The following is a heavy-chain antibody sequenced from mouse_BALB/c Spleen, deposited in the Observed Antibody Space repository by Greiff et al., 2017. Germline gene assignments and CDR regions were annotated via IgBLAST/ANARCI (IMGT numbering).Heavy chain of an antibody. CDR2: IAPGSGST. CDR1: GYTFTSYW. J-gene: IGHJ3*01. D-gene: IGHD2-3*01. CDR3: AYDGGFAY. Sequence: DLVKPGASVKLSCKASGYTFTSYWINWIKQRPGQGLEWIGRIAPGSGSTYYNEMFKGKATLTVDTSSSTAYIQLSSLSSEDSAVYFCAYDGGFAYWGQGTLVTVSA. V-gene: IGHV1S41*01.